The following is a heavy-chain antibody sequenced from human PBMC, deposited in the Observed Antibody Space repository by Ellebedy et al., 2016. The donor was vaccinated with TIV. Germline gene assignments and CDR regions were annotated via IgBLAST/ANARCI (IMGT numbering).Heavy chain of an antibody. CDR3: AREGLWFGDLDY. J-gene: IGHJ4*02. Sequence: GESLKISCAASGFTFSSYSMNWVRQAPGKGLEWVSSISSSSSYIYYADSVKGRFTTSRDNAKNSLYLQMNSLRAEDTAVYYCAREGLWFGDLDYWGQGTLVTVSS. V-gene: IGHV3-21*01. D-gene: IGHD3-10*01. CDR1: GFTFSSYS. CDR2: ISSSSSYI.